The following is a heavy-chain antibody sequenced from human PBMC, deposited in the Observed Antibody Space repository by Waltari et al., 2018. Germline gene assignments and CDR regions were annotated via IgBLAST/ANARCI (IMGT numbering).Heavy chain of an antibody. D-gene: IGHD1-26*01. CDR3: ARDVEWELPHFDY. CDR1: GFPFSSYW. CDR2: IKQDGSEK. V-gene: IGHV3-7*03. J-gene: IGHJ4*02. Sequence: EVQLVESGGGLVQPGGSLRLSCAASGFPFSSYWMSWLRQAPGKGLEWVANIKQDGSEKYYVDSVKGRFTISRDNAKNSLYLQMNSLRAEDTAVYYCARDVEWELPHFDYWGQGTLVTVSS.